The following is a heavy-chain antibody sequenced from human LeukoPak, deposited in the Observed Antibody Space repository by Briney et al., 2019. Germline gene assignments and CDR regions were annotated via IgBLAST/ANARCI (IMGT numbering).Heavy chain of an antibody. CDR3: ARASVYDSSGYFDY. J-gene: IGHJ4*02. D-gene: IGHD3-22*01. CDR1: GGSISSGDYY. V-gene: IGHV4-30-4*01. CDR2: IYYSGST. Sequence: SQTLSLTCTVSGGSISSGDYYWSWIRQPPGKGLEWIGYIYYSGSTYYNPSLKSRVTISVDTSKNQFSLKLSSVTAADTAVYYCARASVYDSSGYFDYWGQGTLVTVSS.